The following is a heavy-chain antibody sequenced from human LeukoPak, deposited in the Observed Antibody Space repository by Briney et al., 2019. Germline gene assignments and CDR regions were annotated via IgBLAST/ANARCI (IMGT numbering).Heavy chain of an antibody. CDR2: IDTDGTTT. CDR3: AKDSCSITNCAKSGMDV. Sequence: GGSLRLSCTTSEFTFSNYWMHWVRQVPGKGLVWVSRIDTDGTTTDYADSVEGRFTISRDNSKNTLSLQMNSLRVEDTAVYYCAKDSCSITNCAKSGMDVWGKGTTVTVSS. J-gene: IGHJ6*04. CDR1: EFTFSNYW. V-gene: IGHV3-74*01. D-gene: IGHD2-2*01.